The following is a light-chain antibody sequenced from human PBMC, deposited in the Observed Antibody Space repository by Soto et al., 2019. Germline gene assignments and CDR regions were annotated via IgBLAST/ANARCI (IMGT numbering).Light chain of an antibody. Sequence: DIQMTQSPSSLSASVGDRVTITCRASQGIRNDLAWYQHKPGKAPKRLIYAASSLQSGVPSRFSGSASGTEFTLTSSSLQPEDFATYYCLQHNNYPPLSCGGGTKVEIK. V-gene: IGKV1-17*01. J-gene: IGKJ4*01. CDR3: LQHNNYPPLS. CDR1: QGIRND. CDR2: AAS.